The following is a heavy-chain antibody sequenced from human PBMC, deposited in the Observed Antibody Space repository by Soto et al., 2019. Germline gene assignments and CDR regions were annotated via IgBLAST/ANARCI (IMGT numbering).Heavy chain of an antibody. D-gene: IGHD3-3*01. CDR2: IYYSGST. CDR1: GGSISSDSYY. CDR3: ARVKDFWSGPNTSWFDP. V-gene: IGHV4-61*01. J-gene: IGHJ5*02. Sequence: PSETLSLTCTVSGGSISSDSYYWSWIRQPPGKGLEWIGYIYYSGSTNYNPSLKSRVTISVDTSKNQFSLKLSSVTAADTAVYYCARVKDFWSGPNTSWFDPWGQGTLVTVSS.